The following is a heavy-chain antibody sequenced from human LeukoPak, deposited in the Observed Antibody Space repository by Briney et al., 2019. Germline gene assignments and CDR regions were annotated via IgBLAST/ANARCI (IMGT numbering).Heavy chain of an antibody. CDR2: ISSSVSTI. J-gene: IGHJ4*02. Sequence: PGGSLRLSCAASGFTFSSYEMNWVRQAPGKGLEWVSYISSSVSTIYYADSVKGRFTISRDNAKNSLYLQMNSLRAEDTAVYYCARELGGGYFDYWDQGTLVTVSS. CDR3: ARELGGGYFDY. D-gene: IGHD3-16*01. V-gene: IGHV3-48*03. CDR1: GFTFSSYE.